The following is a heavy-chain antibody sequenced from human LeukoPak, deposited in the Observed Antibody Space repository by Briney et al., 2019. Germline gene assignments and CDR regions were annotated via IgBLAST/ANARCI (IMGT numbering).Heavy chain of an antibody. V-gene: IGHV1-2*02. CDR3: AREAGIAAAGSQDY. CDR2: INPNSGGT. Sequence: WASVKVSCKASGYTFTGYYMHWVRQAPGQGFEWMGWINPNSGGTNYAQKFQGRVTMTRDTSISTAYMELSRLRSDDTAVYYCAREAGIAAAGSQDYWGQGTLVTVSS. CDR1: GYTFTGYY. D-gene: IGHD6-13*01. J-gene: IGHJ4*02.